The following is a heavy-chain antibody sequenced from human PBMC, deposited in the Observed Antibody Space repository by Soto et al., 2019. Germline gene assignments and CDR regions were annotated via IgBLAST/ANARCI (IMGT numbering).Heavy chain of an antibody. V-gene: IGHV5-51*01. D-gene: IGHD4-4*01. CDR2: IFPRDIDV. CDR3: ARLVSLLQPIDS. J-gene: IGHJ5*01. CDR1: GYTFTNYW. Sequence: PGQSLKISCQTSGYTFTNYWIGWVRQLPGGGLEWLGLIFPRDIDVRYSPSFEGQVTTSADRSTATALLQWRSLEASDSALYFCARLVSLLQPIDSWGQGTPVTVSS.